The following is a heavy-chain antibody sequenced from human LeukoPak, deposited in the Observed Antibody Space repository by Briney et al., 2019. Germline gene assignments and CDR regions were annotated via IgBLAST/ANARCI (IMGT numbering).Heavy chain of an antibody. Sequence: GGSLRLSCEASGFTFSSYALAWVRQTPGKGLEWVSAITGRGFATHYADSVKGRFTTSRDNSKNTMYLEMHSLRAEDTAMYFCGSDPNGDYVGALGYWGRGTLVTVSS. D-gene: IGHD2-8*01. J-gene: IGHJ4*01. V-gene: IGHV3-23*01. CDR1: GFTFSSYA. CDR2: ITGRGFAT. CDR3: GSDPNGDYVGALGY.